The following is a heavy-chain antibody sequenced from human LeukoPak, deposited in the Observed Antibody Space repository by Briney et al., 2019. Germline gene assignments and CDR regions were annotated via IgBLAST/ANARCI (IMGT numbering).Heavy chain of an antibody. CDR2: INHSGST. CDR1: GGSFSGYY. J-gene: IGHJ4*02. CDR3: AKGNDLAQWVVFES. Sequence: SETLSLTCAVYGGSFSGYYWSWIRQPPGKGLEWIGEINHSGSTNYNPSLKSRVTISVDTSKNQFSLKLSSVTAADTAVYYCAKGNDLAQWVVFESWGQGTLVTVSS. V-gene: IGHV4-34*01. D-gene: IGHD6-19*01.